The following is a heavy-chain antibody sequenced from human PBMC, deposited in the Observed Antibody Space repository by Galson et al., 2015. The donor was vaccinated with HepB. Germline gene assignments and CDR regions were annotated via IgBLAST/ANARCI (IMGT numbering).Heavy chain of an antibody. CDR2: IYSGGST. CDR3: ASTPSRIVGATTGY. Sequence: SLRLSCAASGFTVSSNYMSWVRQAPGKGLEWVSVIYSGGSTYYADSVKGRFTISRDNSKNTLYLKMNSLRAEDTAVYYCASTPSRIVGATTGYWGQGTLVTVSS. CDR1: GFTVSSNY. J-gene: IGHJ4*02. V-gene: IGHV3-53*01. D-gene: IGHD1-26*01.